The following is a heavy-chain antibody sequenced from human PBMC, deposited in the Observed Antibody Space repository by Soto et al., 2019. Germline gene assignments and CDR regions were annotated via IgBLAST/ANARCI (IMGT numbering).Heavy chain of an antibody. V-gene: IGHV4-4*02. Sequence: SETLSLTCAVSGGSMYTPNWWTWVRQTPGKGLQWIGEIYHSESTNYNPSLKSRVTISVDKSKNQFSLNLTSVTAADTAMYYCARGTTRSRGLFDYWGQGILVTVSS. CDR1: GGSMYTPNW. CDR2: IYHSEST. D-gene: IGHD1-1*01. CDR3: ARGTTRSRGLFDY. J-gene: IGHJ4*02.